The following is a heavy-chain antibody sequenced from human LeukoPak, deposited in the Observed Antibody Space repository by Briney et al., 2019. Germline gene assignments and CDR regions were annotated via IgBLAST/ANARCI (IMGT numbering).Heavy chain of an antibody. CDR2: IKQDGSER. Sequence: GGSLRLSCAVSGITFSTYWMSWVRQAPGKGLEWVANIKQDGSERYYVDSVKGRFTISRDNAKNSLYLQMNSLRAEDTAVYYCARDPRIAAPYYFDYWGQGTLVTVSS. D-gene: IGHD6-13*01. J-gene: IGHJ4*02. CDR3: ARDPRIAAPYYFDY. CDR1: GITFSTYW. V-gene: IGHV3-7*01.